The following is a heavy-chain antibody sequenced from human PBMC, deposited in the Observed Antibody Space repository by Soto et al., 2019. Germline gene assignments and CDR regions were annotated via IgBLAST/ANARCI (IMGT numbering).Heavy chain of an antibody. CDR3: ARVTSMSGGDFDY. Sequence: EVQLVESGGALVQPGGSLRLSCDASGFTFSNYWMHWVRQAPGKGLVWVSRINGDGSTTSYADSVKGRFTISRDNAKNTLYLQMNSLRVEDTAVYYCARVTSMSGGDFDYWGQGTLVTVSS. CDR2: INGDGSTT. V-gene: IGHV3-74*01. J-gene: IGHJ4*02. CDR1: GFTFSNYW. D-gene: IGHD1-26*01.